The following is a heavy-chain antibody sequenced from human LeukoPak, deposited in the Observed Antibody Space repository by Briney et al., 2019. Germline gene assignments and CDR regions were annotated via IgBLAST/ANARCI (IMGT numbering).Heavy chain of an antibody. Sequence: GGSLRLSCTASGFTFSDSGIHWVRQASGKGLEWVGLIRSKAKSYATAYAASVKGRFTISRDDPKNTAYLQMNSLKTEDTAVYYCTSLSGSSAEGYWGQGTLVTVSS. D-gene: IGHD3-22*01. CDR1: GFTFSDSG. V-gene: IGHV3-73*01. J-gene: IGHJ4*02. CDR3: TSLSGSSAEGY. CDR2: IRSKAKSYAT.